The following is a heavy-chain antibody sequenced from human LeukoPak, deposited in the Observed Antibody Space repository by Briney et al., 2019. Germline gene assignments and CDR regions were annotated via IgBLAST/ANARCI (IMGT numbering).Heavy chain of an antibody. Sequence: SETLSLTCTVSGGSISSYYWSWIRQPAGEGLEWIGRLHTSGSTHYNPSLKSRVTMSVDTSKNQFSLKLSSVTAADTAVYYCARGPSGYHNTGGQGTLVTVSS. V-gene: IGHV4-4*07. CDR3: ARGPSGYHNT. J-gene: IGHJ4*02. CDR1: GGSISSYY. D-gene: IGHD5-12*01. CDR2: LHTSGST.